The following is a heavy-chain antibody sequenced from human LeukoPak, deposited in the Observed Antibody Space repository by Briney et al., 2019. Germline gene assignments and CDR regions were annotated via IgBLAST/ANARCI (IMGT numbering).Heavy chain of an antibody. Sequence: GGSLRLSCAASGFTFSSYAMHWVRQAPGKGLECVAVISYDGSNKYYADSVKGRLTISRDNSKNTLYLQMNSLRAEDTAVYYCARDRVGSSSSIIDYWGQGTLVTVSS. D-gene: IGHD6-6*01. CDR2: ISYDGSNK. CDR1: GFTFSSYA. V-gene: IGHV3-30-3*01. J-gene: IGHJ4*02. CDR3: ARDRVGSSSSIIDY.